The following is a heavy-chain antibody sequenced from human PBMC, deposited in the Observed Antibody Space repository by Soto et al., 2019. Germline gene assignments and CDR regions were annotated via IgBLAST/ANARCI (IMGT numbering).Heavy chain of an antibody. D-gene: IGHD3-22*01. Sequence: QVQLVQSGAEMKKPGSSVKVSCKASGDTFSTNTITWVRQAPGQGLEWMGEIIPVYVTANYAQKFQGRVTITADESTSTAYMEVSGLRSEDTAVYYCARDHYDTSGYYYRFDDWGQGTLVTVSS. V-gene: IGHV1-69*01. CDR3: ARDHYDTSGYYYRFDD. CDR2: IIPVYVTA. J-gene: IGHJ4*02. CDR1: GDTFSTNT.